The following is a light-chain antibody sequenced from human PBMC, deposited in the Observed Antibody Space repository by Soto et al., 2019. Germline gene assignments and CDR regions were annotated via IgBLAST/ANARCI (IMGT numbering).Light chain of an antibody. CDR3: QQYNDWPFT. CDR2: DAS. J-gene: IGKJ3*01. V-gene: IGKV3-15*01. Sequence: ERVITQSPATLSVSAGERATLSFRARQSVRSNLAWYQQKPGQAPRLLIYDASTRATGIPARFSGSESGTEFTLTISSLQSEDFAVYYCQQYNDWPFTFGPGTKVDIK. CDR1: QSVRSN.